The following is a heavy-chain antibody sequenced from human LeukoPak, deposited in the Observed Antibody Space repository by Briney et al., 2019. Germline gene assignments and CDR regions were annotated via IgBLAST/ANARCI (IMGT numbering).Heavy chain of an antibody. CDR2: ISSNGGNT. Sequence: GGSLRLSCAASGFSFSNYAMHWVRRAPGKGLEYVSAISSNGGNTYYADSVKGRFTISRDNSKDTLYLQMGSLRTEDMAVYYCARASSGWYDYWGQGTLVTVSS. J-gene: IGHJ4*02. CDR3: ARASSGWYDY. V-gene: IGHV3-64*02. D-gene: IGHD6-19*01. CDR1: GFSFSNYA.